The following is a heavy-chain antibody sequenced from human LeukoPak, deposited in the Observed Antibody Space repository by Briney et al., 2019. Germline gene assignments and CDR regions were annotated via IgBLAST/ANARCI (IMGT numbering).Heavy chain of an antibody. D-gene: IGHD3-22*01. Sequence: PSETLSLTCSVSGGSISDFYWSWIRQPAGKGLEWIGRIYSSGNTNYNPSLKSRVTISVDTSKNQFSLKLSSVTAADTAVYYCARQANYYDSSGYYDHTFDYWGRGTLVTVSS. CDR3: ARQANYYDSSGYYDHTFDY. CDR2: IYSSGNT. V-gene: IGHV4-4*07. J-gene: IGHJ4*02. CDR1: GGSISDFY.